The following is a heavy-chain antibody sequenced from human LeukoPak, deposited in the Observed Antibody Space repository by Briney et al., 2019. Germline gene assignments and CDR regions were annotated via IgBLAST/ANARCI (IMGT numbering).Heavy chain of an antibody. J-gene: IGHJ2*01. CDR1: GFTFSSYW. CDR3: ARARYSGTWTLHI. Sequence: GGSLRLSCAASGFTFSSYWMHWVRQAPGKWLVWVSRINDDGSSTSYADSVKGRFTISRDNAKNTLYLQMSSLRGEDTAVYYCARARYSGTWTLHIWGRGTLVTVSS. CDR2: INDDGSST. D-gene: IGHD6-13*01. V-gene: IGHV3-74*01.